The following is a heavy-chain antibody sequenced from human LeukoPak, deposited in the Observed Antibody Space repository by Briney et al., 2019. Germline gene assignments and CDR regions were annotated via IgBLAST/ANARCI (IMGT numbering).Heavy chain of an antibody. V-gene: IGHV4-31*03. CDR1: GGSISSGGYY. Sequence: TLSLTCTVSGGSISSGGYYWSWIRQPPGKGLEWIGYIYYSGSTYYNPSLKSRVTISVDTSKNQFSLKLSSVTAADTAVYYCARSVPSYDSSGYYYRHYYYGMDVWGQGTTVTVSS. CDR2: IYYSGST. J-gene: IGHJ6*02. CDR3: ARSVPSYDSSGYYYRHYYYGMDV. D-gene: IGHD3-22*01.